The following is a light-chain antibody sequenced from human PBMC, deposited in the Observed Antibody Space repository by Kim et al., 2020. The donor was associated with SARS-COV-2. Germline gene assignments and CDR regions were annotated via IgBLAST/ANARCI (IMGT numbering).Light chain of an antibody. J-gene: IGLJ1*01. CDR1: SSDIGHFDHH. V-gene: IGLV2-18*02. CDR2: DVT. Sequence: QSALTQPPSVSGSPGQSVTISCTGTSSDIGHFDHHVSWYQQSPGTAPKLIIYDVTNRPSGVPGRFSGSRSDNTASLTISGLQPEDEAYYYCKSYSTACPYVFGTGAQLTVL. CDR3: KSYSTACPYV.